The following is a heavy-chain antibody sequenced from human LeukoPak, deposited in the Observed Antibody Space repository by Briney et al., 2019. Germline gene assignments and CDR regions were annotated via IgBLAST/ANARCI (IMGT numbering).Heavy chain of an antibody. D-gene: IGHD3-10*01. V-gene: IGHV4-39*01. CDR2: FYYSGST. Sequence: SSETLSLTCTVSGGSITSSNYYWGWIRQPPGKGLEWIGSFYYSGSTNYNPSLKSRVTISVDTSKNQFSLKLSSVTAADTAVYYCVYYYGSGSVEYWGQGTLVTVSS. CDR3: VYYYGSGSVEY. CDR1: GGSITSSNYY. J-gene: IGHJ4*02.